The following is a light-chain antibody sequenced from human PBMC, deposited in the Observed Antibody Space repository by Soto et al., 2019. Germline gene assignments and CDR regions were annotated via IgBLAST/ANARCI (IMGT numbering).Light chain of an antibody. J-gene: IGLJ1*01. V-gene: IGLV1-47*01. CDR3: AGWDDSLSGYV. Sequence: QSVLTQPPSASGTPGQRVTISCSGRSSNIGSNFVYWYQHLPGTAPKLVIYRNSQRPSAVPDRFSGSKSGTSASLAISGLQSEDEADYYCAGWDDSLSGYVFGPGTKLTVL. CDR1: SSNIGSNF. CDR2: RNS.